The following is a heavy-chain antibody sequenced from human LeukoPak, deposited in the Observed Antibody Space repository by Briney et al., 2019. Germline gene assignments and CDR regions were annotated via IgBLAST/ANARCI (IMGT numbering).Heavy chain of an antibody. CDR3: ARLGYSGYDYRNNWFDP. J-gene: IGHJ5*02. D-gene: IGHD5-12*01. Sequence: GESLKISCKGSGYSFTSYWIGWVRQMPGKGLEWMGIIYPGDSDTRYSPSFQGQVTISADKFISTAYLQWSSLKASDTAMYYCARLGYSGYDYRNNWFDPWGQGTLVTVSS. CDR1: GYSFTSYW. CDR2: IYPGDSDT. V-gene: IGHV5-51*01.